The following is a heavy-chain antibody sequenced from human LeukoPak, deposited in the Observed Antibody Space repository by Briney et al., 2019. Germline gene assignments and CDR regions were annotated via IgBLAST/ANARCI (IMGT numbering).Heavy chain of an antibody. CDR1: GFTFSSYS. J-gene: IGHJ5*02. D-gene: IGHD2-21*02. CDR3: ARDPQRYCGGDCYPNWFDP. V-gene: IGHV3-21*01. CDR2: ISSSSSYI. Sequence: PGGSLTLSCAASGFTFSSYSMNWVRQAPGKGLEWVSSISSSSSYIYYAGSVKGRFTISRDNAKNSLYLQMNSLRDEDTAVYYCARDPQRYCGGDCYPNWFDPWGQGTLVSVCS.